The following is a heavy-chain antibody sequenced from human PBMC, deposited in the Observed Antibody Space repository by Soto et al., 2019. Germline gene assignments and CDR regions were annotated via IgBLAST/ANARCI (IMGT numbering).Heavy chain of an antibody. J-gene: IGHJ3*02. CDR3: ARGAADYGDAFDI. Sequence: WTWIRQHPVRGLEWIAYIYYSGNTFYNPSLKSRLTISLDTSKNQFSLNLTSVPAADTAVYYCARGAADYGDAFDIWGQGTMVTVSS. V-gene: IGHV4-31*02. CDR2: IYYSGNT. D-gene: IGHD4-17*01.